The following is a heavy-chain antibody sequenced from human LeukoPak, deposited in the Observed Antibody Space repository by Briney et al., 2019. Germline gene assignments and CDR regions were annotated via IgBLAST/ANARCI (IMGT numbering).Heavy chain of an antibody. D-gene: IGHD1-26*01. CDR3: AKHVVGIEGYFDY. J-gene: IGHJ4*02. CDR2: VSGSGGST. Sequence: PGGSLSLSCAASGFTFSSNAMNWVRQPPGKGLEWVSAVSGSGGSTYYSNSVKGRFTISRDNSKSTLYLQMNSLRAEDTAVYYCAKHVVGIEGYFDYWGQGTLVTVSS. V-gene: IGHV3-23*01. CDR1: GFTFSSNA.